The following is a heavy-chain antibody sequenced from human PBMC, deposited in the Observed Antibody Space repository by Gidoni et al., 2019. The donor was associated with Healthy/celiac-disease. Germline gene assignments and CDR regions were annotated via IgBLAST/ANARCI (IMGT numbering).Heavy chain of an antibody. V-gene: IGHV4-59*01. Sequence: QVQLQESGPGLVKPSETLSLTCTVSGGPISSYYWSWIRQPPGKGLEWIGYIYYSGSTNYNPSLKSRVTISVDTSKNQFSLKLSSVTAADTAVYYCARVEAVAGLRAFDIWGQGTMVTVSS. CDR2: IYYSGST. D-gene: IGHD6-19*01. J-gene: IGHJ3*02. CDR3: ARVEAVAGLRAFDI. CDR1: GGPISSYY.